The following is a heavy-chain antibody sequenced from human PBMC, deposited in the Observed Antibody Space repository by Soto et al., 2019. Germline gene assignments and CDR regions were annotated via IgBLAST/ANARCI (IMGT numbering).Heavy chain of an antibody. D-gene: IGHD2-2*01. CDR2: ISGYNGNT. J-gene: IGHJ4*02. CDR3: ARHLVVSGPFDY. CDR1: GYTFTSYG. V-gene: IGHV1-18*01. Sequence: QVQLVQSGAEVKKPGASVKVSCKASGYTFTSYGISWVRQAPGQGLEWMGWISGYNGNTHDAQKLQGRVTMNTDSSTSTAYMEMRRLRYDAKVVYYCARHLVVSGPFDYWGQGTLVTVSS.